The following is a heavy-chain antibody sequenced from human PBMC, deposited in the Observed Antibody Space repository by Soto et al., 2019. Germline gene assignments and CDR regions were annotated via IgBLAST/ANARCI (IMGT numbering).Heavy chain of an antibody. J-gene: IGHJ6*03. CDR3: ATRTSGYDPYYYYYYYMDV. CDR1: GYTFTSYD. Sequence: ASVKVSCKASGYTFTSYDINWVRRATGQGLEWMGWMNPNSGNTGYAQKFQGRVTMTRNTSISTAYMELSSLRSEDTAVYYCATRTSGYDPYYYYYYYMDVWGKGTTVTVSS. CDR2: MNPNSGNT. V-gene: IGHV1-8*01. D-gene: IGHD5-12*01.